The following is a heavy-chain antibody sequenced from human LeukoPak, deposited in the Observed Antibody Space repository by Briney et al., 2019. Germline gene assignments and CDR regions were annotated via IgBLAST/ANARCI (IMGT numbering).Heavy chain of an antibody. V-gene: IGHV3-30-3*01. CDR3: ARVPAASPYGMDV. D-gene: IGHD2-2*01. CDR1: GFTFSSYA. J-gene: IGHJ6*02. Sequence: GGSLRLSCAASGFTFSSYAMHWVRQAPGKGLEWVAVISYDGSNKYYADSVKGRFTISRDNSKNTLYLQMNSLRAEDTAVYYCARVPAASPYGMDVWGQGTTVTVSS. CDR2: ISYDGSNK.